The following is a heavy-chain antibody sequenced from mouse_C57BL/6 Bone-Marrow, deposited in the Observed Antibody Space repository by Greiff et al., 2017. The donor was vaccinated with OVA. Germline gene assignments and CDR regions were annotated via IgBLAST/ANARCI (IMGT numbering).Heavy chain of an antibody. Sequence: EVKLQESGPGLVKPSQSLSLTCSVTGYSITSGYYWNWIRQFPGNKLEWMGYISYDGSNNYNPSLKNRISIARDTSKNQFFLKLNSVTTEDTATYYCARGLGREWYFDVWGTGTTVTVSS. CDR3: ARGLGREWYFDV. CDR2: ISYDGSN. V-gene: IGHV3-6*01. D-gene: IGHD4-1*01. CDR1: GYSITSGYY. J-gene: IGHJ1*03.